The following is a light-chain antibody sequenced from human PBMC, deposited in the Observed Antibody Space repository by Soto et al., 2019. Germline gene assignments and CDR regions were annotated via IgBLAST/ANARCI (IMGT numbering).Light chain of an antibody. Sequence: EIVLTQSPGTLSLSPGERATLFCRVSQSVSYLAWYQQKPGQGPRLLIYGASSRATGIPDRFSGSGSGTDFTLTISRLEPEDFAVYYCQQYGSPPRRFGQGTKVEIK. CDR1: QSVSY. CDR3: QQYGSPPRR. J-gene: IGKJ1*01. CDR2: GAS. V-gene: IGKV3-20*01.